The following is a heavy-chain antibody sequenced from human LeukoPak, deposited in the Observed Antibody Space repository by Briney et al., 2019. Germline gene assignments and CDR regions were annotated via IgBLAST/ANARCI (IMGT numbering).Heavy chain of an antibody. CDR3: ARGEIVGATKLKIMPDY. V-gene: IGHV1-2*06. CDR2: INPNSGGT. D-gene: IGHD1-26*01. J-gene: IGHJ4*02. CDR1: GYTFTSYA. Sequence: ASVKVSCKASGYTFTSYAMHWVRQAPGQRLEWMERINPNSGGTNYAQKFQGRVTMTRDTSISTAYMELSRLRSDDTAVYYCARGEIVGATKLKIMPDYWGQGTLVTVSS.